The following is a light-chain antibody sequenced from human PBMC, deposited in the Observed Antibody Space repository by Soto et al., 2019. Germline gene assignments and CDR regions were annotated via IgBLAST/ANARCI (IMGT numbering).Light chain of an antibody. CDR2: GAS. CDR3: QQYDNWPPRNT. Sequence: EIVMTQSPATLSVSPGERATLSCRASQSVSNNLAWYQQKPGQAPRLLIYGASTRATGIPARFSGSGSGTEFTPTISSLQSEDFAIYYCQQYDNWPPRNTFGQGTKLEIK. V-gene: IGKV3-15*01. J-gene: IGKJ2*01. CDR1: QSVSNN.